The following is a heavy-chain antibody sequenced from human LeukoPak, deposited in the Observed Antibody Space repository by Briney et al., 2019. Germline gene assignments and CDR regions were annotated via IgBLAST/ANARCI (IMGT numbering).Heavy chain of an antibody. CDR2: IYYSGST. CDR1: GGSISSYY. J-gene: IGHJ3*02. D-gene: IGHD6-19*01. V-gene: IGHV4-59*01. CDR3: ARGRTAVAGPGAFDI. Sequence: SETLSLTCTVSGGSISSYYWSRIRQPPGKGLEWIGYIYYSGSTNYNPSLKSRVTISVDTSKNQFSLKLSSVTAADTAVYYCARGRTAVAGPGAFDIWGQGTMVTVSS.